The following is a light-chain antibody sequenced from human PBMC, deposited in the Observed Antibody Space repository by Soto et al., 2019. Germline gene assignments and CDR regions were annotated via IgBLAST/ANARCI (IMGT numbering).Light chain of an antibody. CDR3: QQFNSYPLT. J-gene: IGKJ4*01. CDR1: PGISNT. V-gene: IGKV1-13*02. CDR2: DAS. Sequence: IQLTQSPSSLSASVGDRVTITCRARPGISNTLTWYQQKPGKPPKLLIYDASSLESGVPSRFSGSGSGTDFTLTISSPQPEDFATYSCQQFNSYPLTFGGGTEVDIK.